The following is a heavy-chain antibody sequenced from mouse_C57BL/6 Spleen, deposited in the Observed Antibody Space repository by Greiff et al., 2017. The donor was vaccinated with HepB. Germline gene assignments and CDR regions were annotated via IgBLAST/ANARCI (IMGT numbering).Heavy chain of an antibody. Sequence: VQLQQPGAELVRPGSSVKLSCKASGYTFTSYWMDWVQQRPGQGLEWIGNIYPSDSETHYNQKFKDKATLTVDKSSSTAYMQLSSLTSEDSAVYYCAREYYGSLAYWGRGTLVTVSA. CDR1: GYTFTSYW. J-gene: IGHJ3*01. V-gene: IGHV1-61*01. D-gene: IGHD1-1*01. CDR3: AREYYGSLAY. CDR2: IYPSDSET.